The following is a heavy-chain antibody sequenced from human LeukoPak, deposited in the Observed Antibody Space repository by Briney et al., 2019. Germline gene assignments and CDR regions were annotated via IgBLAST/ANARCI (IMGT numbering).Heavy chain of an antibody. Sequence: GGSLRLSCAASGFTFDDYGMNWVRQAPGKGLEWVSGINWNGGGTSYADSVKGRFTISRDNAKNSLSLQMHSLRAEDTALYYCARAVSTGTVDYWGQGTLVTVSS. CDR1: GFTFDDYG. CDR3: ARAVSTGTVDY. V-gene: IGHV3-20*04. D-gene: IGHD1-1*01. J-gene: IGHJ4*02. CDR2: INWNGGGT.